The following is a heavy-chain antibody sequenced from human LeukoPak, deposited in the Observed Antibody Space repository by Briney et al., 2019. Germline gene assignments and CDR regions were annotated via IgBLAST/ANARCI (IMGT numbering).Heavy chain of an antibody. CDR1: GFTFSNYA. V-gene: IGHV3-23*01. D-gene: IGHD6-13*01. J-gene: IGHJ4*02. CDR2: ISGSGAGT. CDR3: ATNTSSWSFDY. Sequence: PGGSLRLSCAASGFTFSNYAMSWVSQAPGKGLEWVSTISGSGAGTYYADSVKGRFTISRDNSKNTLYLQMHSLRAEDTAVYYCATNTSSWSFDYWGQGTLVTVSS.